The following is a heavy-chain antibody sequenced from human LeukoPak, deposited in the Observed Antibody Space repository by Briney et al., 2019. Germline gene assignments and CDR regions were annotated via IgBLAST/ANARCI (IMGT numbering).Heavy chain of an antibody. D-gene: IGHD3-9*01. CDR3: AKDLSTISYYYYGMDV. CDR2: ISWNSGSI. J-gene: IGHJ6*02. CDR1: GFTFEDYV. Sequence: GGSLRLSCAASGFTFEDYVMHWVRQAPGKGLEWVSGISWNSGSIGYADSVKGRFTISRDNAKNSLYLQMNSLRAEDTALYYCAKDLSTISYYYYGMDVWGQGTTVTVSS. V-gene: IGHV3-9*01.